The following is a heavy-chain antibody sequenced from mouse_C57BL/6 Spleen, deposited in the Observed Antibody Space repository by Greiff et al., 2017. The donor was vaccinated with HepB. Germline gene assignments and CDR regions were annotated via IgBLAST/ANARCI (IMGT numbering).Heavy chain of an antibody. V-gene: IGHV1-69*01. CDR3: ARALRKYFDV. J-gene: IGHJ1*03. D-gene: IGHD1-1*01. CDR1: GYTFTSYW. CDR2: IDPSDSYT. Sequence: QVQLQQPGAELVMPGASVKLSCKASGYTFTSYWMHWVKQRPGQGLEWIGEIDPSDSYTNYNQKFKGKSTLTVDKSSSTAYMQLSSLTSDDSAVYYCARALRKYFDVWGTGTTVTVSS.